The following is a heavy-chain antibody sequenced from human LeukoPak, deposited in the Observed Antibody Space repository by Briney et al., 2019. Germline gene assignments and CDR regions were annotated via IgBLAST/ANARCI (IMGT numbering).Heavy chain of an antibody. J-gene: IGHJ3*02. CDR1: GFNFRSYG. D-gene: IGHD1-26*01. V-gene: IGHV3-30*18. Sequence: GGSLRLSCGASGFNFRSYGMHWVRQAPGKGLEWVAVISYDGRNEYYADSLKGRFTISRDNSKNTLYLQMNSLRAEDTAVYYCAKDLPPKWELPFDAFDIWGQGTMVTVSS. CDR3: AKDLPPKWELPFDAFDI. CDR2: ISYDGRNE.